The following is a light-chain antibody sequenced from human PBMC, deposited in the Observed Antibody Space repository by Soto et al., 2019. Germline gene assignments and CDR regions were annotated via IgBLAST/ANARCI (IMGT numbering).Light chain of an antibody. CDR3: QQTYITPIT. CDR1: QTINND. J-gene: IGKJ5*01. CDR2: SSS. V-gene: IGKV1-39*01. Sequence: DIEMTQSPASLSASVGDRVTISCRTSQTINNDLNWYQQRPGKAPKLLIYSSSSLMSGVPPRFSGSASGTDFTLTISSLQPEAFATYFCQQTYITPITFGQGTRLDIK.